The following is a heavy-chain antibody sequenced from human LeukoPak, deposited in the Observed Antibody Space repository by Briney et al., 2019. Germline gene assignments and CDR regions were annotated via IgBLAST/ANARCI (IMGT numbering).Heavy chain of an antibody. J-gene: IGHJ4*02. CDR2: IIENGSNQ. V-gene: IGHV3-30*04. CDR1: GFTFSSYE. CDR3: ARVQGGGYRTADY. Sequence: GGSLRLSCAASGFTFSSYEMNWVRQAPGKGLDWVAVIIENGSNQYYADSVKGRFTISRDNSKNTLFLQMNSLRGEDTAMYYCARVQGGGYRTADYWGQGTLVTVSP. D-gene: IGHD6-19*01.